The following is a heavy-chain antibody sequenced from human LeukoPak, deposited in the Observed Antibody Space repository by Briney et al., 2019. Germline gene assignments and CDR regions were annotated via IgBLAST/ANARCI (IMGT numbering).Heavy chain of an antibody. Sequence: SQTLSLTCAISGDSVSSNSAAWNWSRHSPSGGLGWLGWTYYKSKWYNDYAVSVKSRITINPDTSKNQFSQQLNSVTPEDTAVYYCARHRQAGTSHAVDYWGQGILVTVSS. V-gene: IGHV6-1*01. D-gene: IGHD1-7*01. CDR1: GDSVSSNSAA. CDR2: TYYKSKWYN. CDR3: ARHRQAGTSHAVDY. J-gene: IGHJ4*02.